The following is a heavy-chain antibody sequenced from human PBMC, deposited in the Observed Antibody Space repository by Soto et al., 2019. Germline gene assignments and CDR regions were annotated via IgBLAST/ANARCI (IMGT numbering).Heavy chain of an antibody. V-gene: IGHV3-11*01. CDR1: GFTFSDYY. CDR2: ISSSGSTI. CDR3: ARSTGTDVWSGYEDDY. Sequence: GGSLRLSCAASGFTFSDYYMSWIRQAPGKGLEWVSYISSSGSTIYYADSVKGRFTISRDNAKNSLYLQMNSLRAEDTAVYYCARSTGTDVWSGYEDDYWGQGTLVTVSS. J-gene: IGHJ4*02. D-gene: IGHD3-3*01.